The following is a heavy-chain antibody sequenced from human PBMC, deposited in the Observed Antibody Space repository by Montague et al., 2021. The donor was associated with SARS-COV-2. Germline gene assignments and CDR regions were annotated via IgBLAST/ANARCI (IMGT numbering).Heavy chain of an antibody. CDR3: ASHCGGGRCYFGMDV. Sequence: SETLSLTCDVYGGSCSSYWSWIRQPPGRGLEGVGQISHGGGTNYNPSLKSRVTISVDTSKNQVSLKLSSVTAADTAVYYCASHCGGGRCYFGMDVWGQGTTVTVSS. CDR1: GGSCSSY. CDR2: ISHGGGT. J-gene: IGHJ6*02. V-gene: IGHV4-34*01. D-gene: IGHD2-15*01.